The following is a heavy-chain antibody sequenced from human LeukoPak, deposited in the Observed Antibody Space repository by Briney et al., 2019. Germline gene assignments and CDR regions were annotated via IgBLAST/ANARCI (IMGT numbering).Heavy chain of an antibody. D-gene: IGHD2-2*01. CDR3: ARGTETSAWLLQN. V-gene: IGHV4-34*01. J-gene: IGHJ1*01. CDR1: GGSFSGYY. CDR2: INHSGTT. Sequence: SETLSLTCVVYGGSFSGYYWSWIRQPPGKGLEWVGEINHSGTTKYNPSLKSRVTISVDTSKNQLSLKLNPVTTTDTAVYYCARGTETSAWLLQNWGQGTMAAVSS.